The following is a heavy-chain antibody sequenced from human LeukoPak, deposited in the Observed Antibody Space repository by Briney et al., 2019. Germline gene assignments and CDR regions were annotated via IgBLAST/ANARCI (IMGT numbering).Heavy chain of an antibody. Sequence: GASVNVSCTASGGTFSSYAISWVRQAPGQGLEWMGGIIPIFGTANYAQKFQGRVTITADESTSTAYMELSSLRSEDTAVYYCAREVVDGGYGMDVWGKGTTVTVSS. CDR1: GGTFSSYA. J-gene: IGHJ6*04. CDR2: IIPIFGTA. V-gene: IGHV1-69*13. D-gene: IGHD2-21*01. CDR3: AREVVDGGYGMDV.